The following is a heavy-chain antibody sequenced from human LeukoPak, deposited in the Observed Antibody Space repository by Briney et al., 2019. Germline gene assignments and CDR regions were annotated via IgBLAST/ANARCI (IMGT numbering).Heavy chain of an antibody. J-gene: IGHJ4*02. CDR2: IYHSGST. D-gene: IGHD5-24*01. Sequence: SETLSLTCTVSGGSISSSSYYWGWIRQPPGKGLEWIGSIYHSGSTNYNPSLKSRVTISVDKSKNQFSLKLSSVTAADAAVYYCARWAVETPGDYWGQGTLVTVSS. V-gene: IGHV4-39*07. CDR3: ARWAVETPGDY. CDR1: GGSISSSSYY.